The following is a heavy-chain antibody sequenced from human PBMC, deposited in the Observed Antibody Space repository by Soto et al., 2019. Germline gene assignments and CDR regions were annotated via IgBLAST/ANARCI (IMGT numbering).Heavy chain of an antibody. CDR2: LLHSGTT. CDR3: AYSSGWSRHDF. J-gene: IGHJ3*01. D-gene: IGHD6-19*01. V-gene: IGHV4-4*02. CDR1: GDSISSRKW. Sequence: QVQLQESGPGLVKPSGTLSLTCAVSGDSISSRKWWTWLRQPPGEGLEGSGELLHSGTTNYYPSLKSRVTLSVDKPQNQFSLTLTSVTAADTAIYSWAYSSGWSRHDFWGQGKSVTVSS.